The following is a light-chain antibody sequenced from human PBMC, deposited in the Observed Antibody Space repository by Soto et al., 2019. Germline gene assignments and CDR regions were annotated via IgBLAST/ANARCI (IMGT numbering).Light chain of an antibody. Sequence: SYELTQSLSVSVALGQTAKITCGGNDIGSTNVHWYRQKPGQAPVLVIYRDAIRPSGIPERFSGSNSGNTATLTIGRAQAGDEAHYYCQVWHSSTVVFGGGTKLTVL. V-gene: IGLV3-9*01. CDR3: QVWHSSTVV. CDR1: DIGSTN. CDR2: RDA. J-gene: IGLJ2*01.